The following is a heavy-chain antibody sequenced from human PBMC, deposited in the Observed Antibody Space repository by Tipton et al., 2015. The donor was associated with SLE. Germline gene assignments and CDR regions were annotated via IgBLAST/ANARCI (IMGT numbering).Heavy chain of an antibody. CDR3: AGDYDSGRYRFDF. D-gene: IGHD3-10*01. CDR1: GGSISGGGYS. Sequence: TLSLTCTVSGGSISGGGYSWSWIRQSPGKGLEWIGSLYQSGRIHYNPSLENRVTISVDRSKNQFSLSLSSVTAADTAVYYCAGDYDSGRYRFDFWGQGTLVTVSS. CDR2: LYQSGRI. V-gene: IGHV4-30-2*06. J-gene: IGHJ4*02.